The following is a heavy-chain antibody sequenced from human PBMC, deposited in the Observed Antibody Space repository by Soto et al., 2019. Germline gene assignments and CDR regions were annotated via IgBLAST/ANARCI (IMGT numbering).Heavy chain of an antibody. D-gene: IGHD6-19*01. V-gene: IGHV6-1*01. J-gene: IGHJ4*02. Sequence: SQTLSLTCAISGDSVSSSTAAWNWIRSSPSRGLEWLGRTYYRSRWHHDYAVSLKSRITVNPDTSNNQFSPQLNSVTPDDTAVYYCVSGVARSGFDFWGQGTLVTVSS. CDR1: GDSVSSSTAA. CDR3: VSGVARSGFDF. CDR2: TYYRSRWHH.